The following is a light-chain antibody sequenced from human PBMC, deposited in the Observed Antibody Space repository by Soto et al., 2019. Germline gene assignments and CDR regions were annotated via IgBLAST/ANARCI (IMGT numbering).Light chain of an antibody. CDR2: ELS. J-gene: IGLJ1*01. Sequence: QSVLTQPASVSGSPGQSITICCSGTSSDVGSYDHVAWYQQFPGKTPKLMIYELSNRPSGVSSRFSGSKSCNTAALTISGRQADDEADYYCSSYTGRSTSEVFGRWTKATVL. CDR3: SSYTGRSTSEV. CDR1: SSDVGSYDH. V-gene: IGLV2-14*01.